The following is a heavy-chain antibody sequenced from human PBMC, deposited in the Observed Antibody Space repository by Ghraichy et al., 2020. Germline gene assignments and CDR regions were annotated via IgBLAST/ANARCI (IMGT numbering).Heavy chain of an antibody. Sequence: GGSLRLSCAASGFTFSNYSMNWVRQAPGKGLEWVSSISSSSSYIYYADSVKGRFTISRDNAKNSLYLQMNSLRAEDTAVYYCAREGFYYDTSGYYSGWFDPWGQGTLVTVSS. CDR1: GFTFSNYS. V-gene: IGHV3-21*01. D-gene: IGHD3-22*01. CDR2: ISSSSSYI. J-gene: IGHJ5*02. CDR3: AREGFYYDTSGYYSGWFDP.